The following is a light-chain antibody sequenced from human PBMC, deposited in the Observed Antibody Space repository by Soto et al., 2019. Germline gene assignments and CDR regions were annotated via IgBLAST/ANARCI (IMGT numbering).Light chain of an antibody. V-gene: IGKV1-13*02. Sequence: AIQLAQSPSSLSASVGDRVTITCRASQGISSALAWYHQKPGKAPKLLIYDASSLESGVPSRFSGSGSGTEFTLTISSLQPEDFATYYCQQFNSYPLTFGGGTKVEIK. CDR3: QQFNSYPLT. J-gene: IGKJ4*01. CDR2: DAS. CDR1: QGISSA.